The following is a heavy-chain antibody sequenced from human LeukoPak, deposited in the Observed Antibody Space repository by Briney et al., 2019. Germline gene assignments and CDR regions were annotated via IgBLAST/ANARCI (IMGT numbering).Heavy chain of an antibody. V-gene: IGHV3-7*04. CDR1: GFTFSSYA. CDR2: IKQDGSEK. CDR3: ARVKSGYSYGPHYYYYYYMDV. D-gene: IGHD5-18*01. Sequence: PGRSLRLSCAASGFTFSSYAMHWVRQAPGKGLEWVANIKQDGSEKNYVDSVKGRFTISRDNAKNSLYLQMNSLRAEDTAVYYCARVKSGYSYGPHYYYYYYMDVWGKGTTVTVSS. J-gene: IGHJ6*03.